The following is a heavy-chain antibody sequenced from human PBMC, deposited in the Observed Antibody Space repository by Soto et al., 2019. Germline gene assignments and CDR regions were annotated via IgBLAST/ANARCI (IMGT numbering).Heavy chain of an antibody. V-gene: IGHV1-3*01. J-gene: IGHJ5*02. CDR3: ARGIATGQLDP. Sequence: ASVKVSCKASGYTFTRYTMNWVRQAPGQRLEWMGWINPDNGNTKSSQKFQDRVIITRDTSASTAYMDLSSLRSEDTAVYYCARGIATGQLDPWGQGTLVTAPQ. CDR2: INPDNGNT. D-gene: IGHD2-15*01. CDR1: GYTFTRYT.